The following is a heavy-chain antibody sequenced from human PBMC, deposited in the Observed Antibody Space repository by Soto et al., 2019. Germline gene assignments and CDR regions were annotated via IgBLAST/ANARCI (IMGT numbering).Heavy chain of an antibody. D-gene: IGHD3-3*01. CDR1: GFTFSSYS. V-gene: IGHV3-48*01. CDR2: ISSSSSTI. Sequence: VGSLRLSCAASGFTFSSYSMNWVRQAPGKGLEWVSYISSSSSTIYYADSVKGRFTISRDNAKNSLYLQMNSLRAEDTAVYYCARVSSRSGYYKHPYYMDVWGKGTRVTVSS. CDR3: ARVSSRSGYYKHPYYMDV. J-gene: IGHJ6*03.